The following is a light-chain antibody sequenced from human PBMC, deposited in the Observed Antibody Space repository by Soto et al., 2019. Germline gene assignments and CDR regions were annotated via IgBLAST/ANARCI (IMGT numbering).Light chain of an antibody. Sequence: DIQMTQSPSTLSASVGDRVTITCRASQSISSRLAWYQQKPGKAPKLLIYKASSLEGGVPSRFSGSGSGTDFTLTISNLQPDDFATYYCQQYHSYSLTYGGGTKEDIK. J-gene: IGKJ4*01. V-gene: IGKV1-5*03. CDR3: QQYHSYSLT. CDR2: KAS. CDR1: QSISSR.